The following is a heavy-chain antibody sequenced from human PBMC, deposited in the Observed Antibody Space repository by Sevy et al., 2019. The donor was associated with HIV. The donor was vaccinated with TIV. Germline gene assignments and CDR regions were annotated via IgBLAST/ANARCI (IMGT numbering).Heavy chain of an antibody. CDR3: ATTKDYYESSGYPSDY. CDR2: FDPEDDEK. D-gene: IGHD3-22*01. Sequence: ASVKVSCKDSKYTLTVWAIHWVRQAPGKGLEWVATFDPEDDEKIYAQKFQGRVTLTEDRSTDTAYMELSSLRSDDTAVYYCATTKDYYESSGYPSDYWGQGTLVTVSS. CDR1: KYTLTVWA. J-gene: IGHJ4*02. V-gene: IGHV1-24*01.